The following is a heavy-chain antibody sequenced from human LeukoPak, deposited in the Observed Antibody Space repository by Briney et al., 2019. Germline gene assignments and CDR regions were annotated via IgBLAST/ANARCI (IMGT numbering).Heavy chain of an antibody. Sequence: GGSLRLSCAASGFIFSNYGMHWVRQAPGKRLEWVAVIWNDGSEAFHADSVKGRFRIARDNSKNTLYLQMNSLRAEDTAVYFCARDMGRAWYGPPDYWGQGTLVTVSS. CDR2: IWNDGSEA. J-gene: IGHJ4*02. CDR1: GFIFSNYG. D-gene: IGHD6-13*01. V-gene: IGHV3-33*01. CDR3: ARDMGRAWYGPPDY.